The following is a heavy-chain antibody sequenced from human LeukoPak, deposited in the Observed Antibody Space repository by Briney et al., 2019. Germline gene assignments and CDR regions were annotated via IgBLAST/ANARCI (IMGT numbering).Heavy chain of an antibody. CDR3: ARSGSGWYRGSYYYYGMDV. CDR1: GYTFTGYY. CDR2: IIPILGIA. V-gene: IGHV1-69*02. J-gene: IGHJ6*02. D-gene: IGHD6-19*01. Sequence: SVKVSCKASGYTFTGYYMHWVRQAPGQGLEWMGRIIPILGIANYAQKFQGRVTITADKSTSTAYMELSSLRSEDTAVYYCARSGSGWYRGSYYYYGMDVWGQGTTVTVSS.